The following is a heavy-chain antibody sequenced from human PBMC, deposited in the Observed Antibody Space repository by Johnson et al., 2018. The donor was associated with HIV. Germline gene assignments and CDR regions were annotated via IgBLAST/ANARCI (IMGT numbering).Heavy chain of an antibody. CDR1: GFTFSRYW. D-gene: IGHD2-2*01. CDR2: IKQDGSEK. Sequence: VQLVESGGGLVQPGGSLRLSCAASGFTFSRYWMSWVRQAPGKGLEWVANIKQDGSEKYYVDSVKGRFTISRDNTKNSLYLRMKSLRPEDTAVYYCAKEGYCSSTSCYENAFDIWGQGTMVTVSS. CDR3: AKEGYCSSTSCYENAFDI. J-gene: IGHJ3*02. V-gene: IGHV3-7*03.